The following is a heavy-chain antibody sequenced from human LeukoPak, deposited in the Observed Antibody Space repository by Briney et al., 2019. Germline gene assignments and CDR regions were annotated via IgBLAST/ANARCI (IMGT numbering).Heavy chain of an antibody. D-gene: IGHD3-16*02. CDR1: GGSFSGYY. V-gene: IGHV4-34*01. Sequence: SETLSLTCAVYGGSFSGYYWSWIRQPPGKGLEWIGEINHSGSTNYNPSLKSRVTISVDTSKNQFSLKLTSVTAADTAVYYCARVYRLGYAYNWLDPWGQGTLVTVSS. CDR3: ARVYRLGYAYNWLDP. CDR2: INHSGST. J-gene: IGHJ5*02.